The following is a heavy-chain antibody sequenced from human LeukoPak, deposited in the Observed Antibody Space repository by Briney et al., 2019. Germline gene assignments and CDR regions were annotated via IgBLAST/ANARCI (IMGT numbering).Heavy chain of an antibody. V-gene: IGHV3-30*02. CDR1: GFTFSSYG. CDR3: AKDTRTISCLEY. D-gene: IGHD3-3*01. CDR2: IRYDGSNK. Sequence: GGSLRLSCAASGFTFSSYGMHWVRQAPGKGLEWVAFIRYDGSNKYYADSVKGRFTLTRDNSKNTLYLQMNSLTAEDTAVYYCAKDTRTISCLEYWGQGTLVTVSS. J-gene: IGHJ4*02.